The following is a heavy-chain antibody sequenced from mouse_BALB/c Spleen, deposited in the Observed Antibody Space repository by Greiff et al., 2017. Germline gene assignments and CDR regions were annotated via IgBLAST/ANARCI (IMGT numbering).Heavy chain of an antibody. Sequence: VKLVESGPGLVAPSQSLSITCTVSGFSLTDYGVSWIRQPPGKGLEWLGVIWGGGSTYYNSALKSRLSISKDNSKSQVFLKMNSLQTDDTAMYYCAKQTPDAGYAMDYWGQGTSVTVSS. CDR1: GFSLTDYG. V-gene: IGHV2-6-5*01. CDR2: IWGGGST. CDR3: AKQTPDAGYAMDY. J-gene: IGHJ4*01.